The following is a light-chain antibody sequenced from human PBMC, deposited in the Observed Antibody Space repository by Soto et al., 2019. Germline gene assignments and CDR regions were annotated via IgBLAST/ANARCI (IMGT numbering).Light chain of an antibody. Sequence: EIVLTQSPGTLSLSPGDGATLSCRASQSVSSTYLAWYQQKPGQAPRLLIYGASNRATGIPDRFRGSVSGTDFTLTISRLEPEDFAVYYCQQYGGSMTFGQGTRLEIE. CDR2: GAS. V-gene: IGKV3-20*01. J-gene: IGKJ5*01. CDR3: QQYGGSMT. CDR1: QSVSSTY.